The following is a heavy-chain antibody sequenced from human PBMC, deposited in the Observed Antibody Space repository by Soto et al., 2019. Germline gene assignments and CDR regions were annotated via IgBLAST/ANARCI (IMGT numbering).Heavy chain of an antibody. Sequence: EVHLLASGGDLVQPGGSLRLSCAASRFTFSNYAMSWVRQAPGKGLEWVSAISSTSDNTYYADSVKGRFTISRDNAKSTLFLQMNSLRAEDTAVYYCAKNGYGSDVLWWFDPWGQGTLVTVSS. D-gene: IGHD5-12*01. CDR2: ISSTSDNT. CDR3: AKNGYGSDVLWWFDP. CDR1: RFTFSNYA. V-gene: IGHV3-23*01. J-gene: IGHJ5*02.